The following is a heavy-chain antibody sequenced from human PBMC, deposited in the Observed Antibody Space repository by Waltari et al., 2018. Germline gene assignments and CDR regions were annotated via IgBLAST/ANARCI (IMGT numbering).Heavy chain of an antibody. J-gene: IGHJ3*02. CDR1: GGSIRSSY. CDR2: IYYSGST. Sequence: QVQLQESGPGLVKPSETLSLTCTVSGGSIRSSYWSWIRQPPGKGLEWIGYIYYSGSTNYNPSLKSRVTISVDTSKNQFSLKLSSVTAADTAVYYCARATRPDDAFDIWGQGTMVTVSS. V-gene: IGHV4-59*01. CDR3: ARATRPDDAFDI.